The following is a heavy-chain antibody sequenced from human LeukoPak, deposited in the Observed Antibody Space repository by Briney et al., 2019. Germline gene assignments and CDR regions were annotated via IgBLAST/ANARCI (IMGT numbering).Heavy chain of an antibody. CDR3: ARRIAVAGLDYYGMDV. CDR2: IYYSGST. V-gene: IGHV4-59*08. D-gene: IGHD6-19*01. Sequence: SETLSLTCSISGDSISTYYWSWIRQPPGKGLEWIGYIYYSGSTNYNPSLKSRVTISVDTSKNQFSLKLSSVTAADTAVYYCARRIAVAGLDYYGMDVWGQGTTVTVSS. J-gene: IGHJ6*02. CDR1: GDSISTYY.